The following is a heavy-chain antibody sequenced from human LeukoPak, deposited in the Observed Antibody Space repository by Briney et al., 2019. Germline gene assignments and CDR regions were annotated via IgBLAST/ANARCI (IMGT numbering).Heavy chain of an antibody. V-gene: IGHV3-30*18. CDR3: AKDLMITFGGVIAPDY. J-gene: IGHJ4*02. Sequence: GESLKISCAASGFTFSSYGMHWVRQAPGKGLEWVAVISYDGSNKYYADSVKGRFTISRDNSKNTLYLQMNSLRAEDTAVYYCAKDLMITFGGVIAPDYWGQGTLVTVSS. CDR2: ISYDGSNK. CDR1: GFTFSSYG. D-gene: IGHD3-16*02.